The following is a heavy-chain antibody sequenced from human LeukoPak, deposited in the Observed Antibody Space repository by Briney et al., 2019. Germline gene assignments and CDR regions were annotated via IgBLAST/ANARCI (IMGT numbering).Heavy chain of an antibody. CDR1: GYTFTSYG. Sequence: GASVKVSCKASGYTFTSYGISWVRQAAAQGLEWMGWTSAYNGNTNYAQNLQGRVTMTTDTSTSTAYMELRSLRSDDTAVYYCARDSGSYPDEDAFDIWGQGTMVTVSS. CDR2: TSAYNGNT. V-gene: IGHV1-18*01. CDR3: ARDSGSYPDEDAFDI. J-gene: IGHJ3*02. D-gene: IGHD1-26*01.